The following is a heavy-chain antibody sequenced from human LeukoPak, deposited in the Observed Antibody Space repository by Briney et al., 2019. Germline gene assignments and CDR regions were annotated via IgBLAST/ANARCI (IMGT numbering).Heavy chain of an antibody. V-gene: IGHV3-7*03. Sequence: GGSLRLSCAASGFTFSSYWMSWVRQAPGKGLEWVANIKQDGSEKYYVDSVKGRFTISRDNAKNSLYLQMNSLRAEDTALYYCAKTENVLLWFGDALKFDYWGQGTLVTVSS. CDR1: GFTFSSYW. D-gene: IGHD3-10*01. J-gene: IGHJ4*02. CDR2: IKQDGSEK. CDR3: AKTENVLLWFGDALKFDY.